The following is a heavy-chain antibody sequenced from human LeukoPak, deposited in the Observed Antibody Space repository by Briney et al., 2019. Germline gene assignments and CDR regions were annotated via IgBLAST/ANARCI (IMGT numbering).Heavy chain of an antibody. J-gene: IGHJ4*02. CDR1: GFTFNTFN. D-gene: IGHD1-7*01. CDR2: ISSSSSTI. Sequence: GGSLRLSCAASGFTFNTFNMNWVRQAPGKGLEWVSYISSSSSTIYYADSVKGRFTISRDNAKNSLYLQMNSLRAEDTAVYYCAREYNWNYDLTENWGQGTLVTVSS. V-gene: IGHV3-48*04. CDR3: AREYNWNYDLTEN.